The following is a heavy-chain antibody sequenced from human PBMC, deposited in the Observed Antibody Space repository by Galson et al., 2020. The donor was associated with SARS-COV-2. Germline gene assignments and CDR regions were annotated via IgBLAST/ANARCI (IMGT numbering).Heavy chain of an antibody. V-gene: IGHV1-8*01. CDR1: GYTFTSYD. Sequence: ASVTVSCKASGYTFTSYDLNWVRQATGQELEWMGWMNPNSGNTGHAHKLQGRVTMTRNTSLSTAYMELSSLSSEDTAVYYCSRGSVRTIFGVVSARSSNWFGPWGQGTLVTVSS. D-gene: IGHD3-3*01. CDR2: MNPNSGNT. CDR3: SRGSVRTIFGVVSARSSNWFGP. J-gene: IGHJ5*02.